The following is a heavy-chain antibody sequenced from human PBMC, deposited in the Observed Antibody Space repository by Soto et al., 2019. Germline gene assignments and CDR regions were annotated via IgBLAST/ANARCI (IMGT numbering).Heavy chain of an antibody. J-gene: IGHJ3*02. CDR2: ITSASDYI. Sequence: GGSLRLSCVASGFMFTRSTMNWVRQAPGKGLEWVSSITSASDYIFYADSVKGRFTISRDNAKNSLYLQMNSLRAEDTAVYYCARVGTGSSTPLDIWGQGTMVT. V-gene: IGHV3-21*01. D-gene: IGHD3-9*01. CDR1: GFMFTRST. CDR3: ARVGTGSSTPLDI.